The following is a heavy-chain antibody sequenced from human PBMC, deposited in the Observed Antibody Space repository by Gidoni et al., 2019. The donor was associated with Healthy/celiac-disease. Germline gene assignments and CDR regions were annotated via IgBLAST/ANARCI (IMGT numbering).Heavy chain of an antibody. J-gene: IGHJ4*02. CDR3: ARGSSYNWNDGAVYY. Sequence: QVQLVQSGAEVKKPGSSVKVSCKASGGTFSSYAISWVRHAPGQGLEWMGGIIPIFGTANYAQKFQGRFTITADESTSTAYMELSSLRSDDTAVYYCARGSSYNWNDGAVYYWGQGTLVTVSS. CDR1: GGTFSSYA. D-gene: IGHD1-20*01. V-gene: IGHV1-69*01. CDR2: IIPIFGTA.